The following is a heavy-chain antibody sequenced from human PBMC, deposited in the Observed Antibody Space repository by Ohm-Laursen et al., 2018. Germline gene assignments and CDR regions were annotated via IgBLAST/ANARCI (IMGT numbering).Heavy chain of an antibody. D-gene: IGHD3-3*02. V-gene: IGHV3-33*01. CDR2: LWYDGTNK. Sequence: SLRLSFAASGFTVSSYGMHWVRQAPGKGLEWVAVLWYDGTNKYYADSVKGRFTISRDNSKNTLYLQMNSLRAEDAAVYYCARDISVEYFDYWGQGTLVTVSP. J-gene: IGHJ4*02. CDR3: ARDISVEYFDY. CDR1: GFTVSSYG.